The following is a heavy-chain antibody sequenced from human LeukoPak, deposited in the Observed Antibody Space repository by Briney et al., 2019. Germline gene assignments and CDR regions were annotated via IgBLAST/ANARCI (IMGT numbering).Heavy chain of an antibody. D-gene: IGHD3-10*01. CDR3: ARGRRDYYGSGSYFPYYYYYYMDV. V-gene: IGHV3-48*01. Sequence: GGSLRLSCAASGFTFSSYSMNWVRQAPGKGLEWVSYISSSSSTIYYADSVKGRFTISRDNAKNSLYLQMNSLRAEDTAVYYCARGRRDYYGSGSYFPYYYYYYMDVWGKGTTVTVSS. CDR2: ISSSSSTI. CDR1: GFTFSSYS. J-gene: IGHJ6*03.